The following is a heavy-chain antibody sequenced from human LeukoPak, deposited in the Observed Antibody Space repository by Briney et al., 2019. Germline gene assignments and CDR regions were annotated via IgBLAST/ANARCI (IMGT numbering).Heavy chain of an antibody. J-gene: IGHJ4*02. V-gene: IGHV4-59*01. Sequence: SETLSLTCADYGGSFSSYYWRWIRQPPGKGLEWIGYIYYSGSTNYNPSLKSRVTISVDTSKNQFSLKLSSVTAADTAVYYCARGADTAMVMDYWGQGTLVTVSS. D-gene: IGHD5-18*01. CDR2: IYYSGST. CDR3: ARGADTAMVMDY. CDR1: GGSFSSYY.